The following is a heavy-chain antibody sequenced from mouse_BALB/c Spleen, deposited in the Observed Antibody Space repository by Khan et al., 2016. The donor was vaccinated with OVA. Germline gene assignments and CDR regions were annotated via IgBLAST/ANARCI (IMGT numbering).Heavy chain of an antibody. CDR3: ARNYDYDEGLAY. Sequence: VELVESGPGLVQPSQSLSITCTVSGFSLTTYGVHWVRQSPGKGLEWLGVIWSGGTTDYSAAFISRLSITKDNSKSQVFFKMNSLHANDTAIYYCARNYDYDEGLAYWGQGTLVTVSA. CDR2: IWSGGTT. V-gene: IGHV2-2*02. CDR1: GFSLTTYG. J-gene: IGHJ3*01. D-gene: IGHD2-4*01.